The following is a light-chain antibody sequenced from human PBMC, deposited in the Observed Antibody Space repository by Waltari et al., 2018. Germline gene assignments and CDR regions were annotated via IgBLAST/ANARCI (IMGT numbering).Light chain of an antibody. Sequence: QFVLTPTTSTSGTPGTGVTIPCFGTTSKLGIYNVYWYQRFPRMAPKLLIYRNNQRPSGVPDRFSGSKSGTSASLAISGLRSEDETDYYCAAWDDGLSGPVFGGGTKLTVL. CDR1: TSKLGIYN. J-gene: IGLJ3*02. CDR3: AAWDDGLSGPV. CDR2: RNN. V-gene: IGLV1-47*01.